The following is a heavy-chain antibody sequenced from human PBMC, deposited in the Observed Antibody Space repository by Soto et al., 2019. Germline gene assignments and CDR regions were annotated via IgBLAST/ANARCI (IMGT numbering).Heavy chain of an antibody. CDR1: GYPFTSFN. CDR2: LNPNNGHT. Sequence: SVQVSCKASGYPFTSFNMNWVRQAPGQGLEWMGWLNPNNGHTASAQQFQGRVTMATDTSMTTAYMELSNLTSDDTAVYYCARGLHPGYWGQGTLVTLAS. CDR3: ARGLHPGY. V-gene: IGHV1-8*01. J-gene: IGHJ4*02.